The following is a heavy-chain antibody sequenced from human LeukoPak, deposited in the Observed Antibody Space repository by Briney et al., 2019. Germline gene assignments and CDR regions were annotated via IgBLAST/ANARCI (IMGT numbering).Heavy chain of an antibody. CDR3: ARAPRTGDDFDY. V-gene: IGHV4-59*01. D-gene: IGHD7-27*01. CDR1: GGSISSYY. Sequence: SETLSLTCTVSGGSISSYYWSWIRQPPGKGLEWIGYIYYSGSTNYNPSLKSRVTISVDTSKNQFSLKLSSVTAADTAVYYCARAPRTGDDFDYWGQGTLVTVSS. J-gene: IGHJ4*02. CDR2: IYYSGST.